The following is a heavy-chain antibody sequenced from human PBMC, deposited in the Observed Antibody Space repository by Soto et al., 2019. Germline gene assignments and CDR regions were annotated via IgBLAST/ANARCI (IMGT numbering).Heavy chain of an antibody. J-gene: IGHJ4*02. CDR3: ARSIGSGGAVGGFDY. V-gene: IGHV1-69*01. CDR2: IIPIFDTP. Sequence: QVQLVQSGAEVKKPGSAVKVSCKASGGTFTKYAMTWVRQAPGQGPEWMGGIIPIFDTPRYAQRFQGRVTITVDETTNTGLLDLSMLTFEDTAMYCCARSIGSGGAVGGFDYWGQGTLVTVSS. D-gene: IGHD3-16*01. CDR1: GGTFTKYA.